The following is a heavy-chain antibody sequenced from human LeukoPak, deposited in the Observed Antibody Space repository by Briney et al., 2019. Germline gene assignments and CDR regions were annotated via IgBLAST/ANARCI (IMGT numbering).Heavy chain of an antibody. V-gene: IGHV3-33*08. CDR1: GFTFSSYD. CDR3: ARDSLDTQPRQTAGDIFDY. Sequence: GRSLRLSCAASGFTFSSYDMHWVRQAPGEGLEWVAVIWFDGGNRYYADSVKGRFTISRDNSKNTLYLQLNSLRAEDTAVYYCARDSLDTQPRQTAGDIFDYWGQGTLVTVSS. D-gene: IGHD6-13*01. J-gene: IGHJ4*02. CDR2: IWFDGGNR.